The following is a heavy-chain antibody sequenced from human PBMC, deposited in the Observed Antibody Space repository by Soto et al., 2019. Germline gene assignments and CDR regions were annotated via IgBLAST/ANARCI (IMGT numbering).Heavy chain of an antibody. CDR3: AKDHRTYYDFWSGYYTGDPFDY. CDR2: ISGSGGST. CDR1: GFTFSSYA. J-gene: IGHJ4*02. D-gene: IGHD3-3*01. Sequence: GGSLRLSCAASGFTFSSYAMSWVRQAPGKGLEWVSAISGSGGSTYYADSVKGRFTISRDNSKNTLYLQMNSLRAEDTAVYYCAKDHRTYYDFWSGYYTGDPFDYWGQGTLVTVSS. V-gene: IGHV3-23*01.